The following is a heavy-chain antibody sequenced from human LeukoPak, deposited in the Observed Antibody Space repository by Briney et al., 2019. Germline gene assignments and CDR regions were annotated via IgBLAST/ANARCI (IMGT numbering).Heavy chain of an antibody. Sequence: GESLKISCKGSGFLFTSFWIGWVRQMPGKGLEWMGIIYPGDSDTRYSPSFQGQVTISADKSISTAYLQWSSLKASDTAMYYCARVPSSGWPYFFDYWGQGTLVTVSS. V-gene: IGHV5-51*01. CDR2: IYPGDSDT. CDR1: GFLFTSFW. J-gene: IGHJ4*02. CDR3: ARVPSSGWPYFFDY. D-gene: IGHD6-19*01.